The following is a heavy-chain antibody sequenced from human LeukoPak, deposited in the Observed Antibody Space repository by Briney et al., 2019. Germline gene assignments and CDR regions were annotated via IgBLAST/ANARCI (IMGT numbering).Heavy chain of an antibody. CDR2: IKQDGSEK. D-gene: IGHD2-15*01. V-gene: IGHV3-7*03. CDR1: GFTFSSYW. J-gene: IGHJ5*02. Sequence: GGSLRLSCAASGFTFSSYWMSWVRQAPGKGLEWVANIKQDGSEKYYVDSVKGRSTISRDNAKNSLYLQTNSLRAEDTAVYYCARGGVNVVGATLPEFPWGQGILVTVSS. CDR3: ARGGVNVVGATLPEFP.